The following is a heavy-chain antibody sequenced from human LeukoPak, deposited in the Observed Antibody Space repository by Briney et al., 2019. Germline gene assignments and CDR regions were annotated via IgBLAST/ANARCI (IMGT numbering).Heavy chain of an antibody. Sequence: GASVKVSCKASGYTFTSYGISWVRQAPGQGLEWMGWISAYNGNTNYAQKLQGRVTMTTDTSTSTAYMGLRSLRSDDTAVYYCARVYSRVVPAAIQDYYYMDVWGKGTTVTVSS. CDR3: ARVYSRVVPAAIQDYYYMDV. CDR2: ISAYNGNT. CDR1: GYTFTSYG. J-gene: IGHJ6*03. V-gene: IGHV1-18*01. D-gene: IGHD2-2*02.